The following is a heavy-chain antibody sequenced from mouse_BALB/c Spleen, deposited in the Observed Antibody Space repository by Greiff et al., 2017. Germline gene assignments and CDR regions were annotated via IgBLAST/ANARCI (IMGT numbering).Heavy chain of an antibody. J-gene: IGHJ3*01. CDR3: ARGPDYGEFAY. V-gene: IGHV5-6-5*01. Sequence: EVMLVESGGGLVKPGGSLKLSCAASGFTFSSYAMSWVRQTPEKRLEWVASISSGGSTYYPDSVKGRFTISRDNARNILYLQMSSLRSEDTAMYYCARGPDYGEFAYWGQGTLVTVSA. CDR2: ISSGGST. CDR1: GFTFSSYA. D-gene: IGHD2-13*01.